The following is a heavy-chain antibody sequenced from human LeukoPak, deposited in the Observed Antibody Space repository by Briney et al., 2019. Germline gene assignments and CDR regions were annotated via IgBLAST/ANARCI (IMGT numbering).Heavy chain of an antibody. CDR1: GGTFSSYA. CDR3: ARADHYCYDSSGYYRYNWFDP. CDR2: IIPIFGTA. Sequence: GASVKVSCKASGGTFSSYAISWVRQAPGQGLEWMGGIIPIFGTADYTQKFQGRVTITADKSTSTAYMELSSLRSEDTAVYYCARADHYCYDSSGYYRYNWFDPWGQGTLVTVSS. V-gene: IGHV1-69*06. J-gene: IGHJ5*02. D-gene: IGHD3-22*01.